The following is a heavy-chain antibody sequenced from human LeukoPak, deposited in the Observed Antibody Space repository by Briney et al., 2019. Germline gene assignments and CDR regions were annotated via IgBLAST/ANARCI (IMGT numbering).Heavy chain of an antibody. CDR2: LSGSGSNT. Sequence: GGSLRLSCAASGFTFSSYAMSWVRQAPGKGLEWGSALSGSGSNTYYADSVKGRFTSSRDNARNTLELQINSLRAQDTAVYYCAKDGGGWYTSGWYYFDYWGQGTLVTVSS. CDR3: AKDGGGWYTSGWYYFDY. D-gene: IGHD6-19*01. V-gene: IGHV3-23*01. CDR1: GFTFSSYA. J-gene: IGHJ4*02.